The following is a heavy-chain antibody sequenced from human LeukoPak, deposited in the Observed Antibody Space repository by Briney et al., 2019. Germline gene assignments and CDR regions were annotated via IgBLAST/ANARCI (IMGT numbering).Heavy chain of an antibody. D-gene: IGHD3-3*01. J-gene: IGHJ4*02. V-gene: IGHV3-23*01. Sequence: GGSLRPSCAASGFAFSNYGINWVRQAPGEGLEWVSGITGSGVTTYYADSVKGRFTISRDNSKNTLYLQMNSLRAEDTAVYYCARDSRVTIFGVVHPFDYWGQGTLVTVSS. CDR3: ARDSRVTIFGVVHPFDY. CDR1: GFAFSNYG. CDR2: ITGSGVTT.